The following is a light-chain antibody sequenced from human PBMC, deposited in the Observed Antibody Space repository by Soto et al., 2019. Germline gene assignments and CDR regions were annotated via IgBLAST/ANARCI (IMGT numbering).Light chain of an antibody. V-gene: IGKV3-15*01. CDR1: QSVGNN. CDR3: QQYNKWPWT. Sequence: ENVLTQSPATLSLSPGEGATLSCRASQSVGNNLAWYQQKPGQAPRLLIYGASTRATGIPARFSGTGSGTEFTLTISSLQSEDFAVYYCQQYNKWPWTFGQGTKVDIK. J-gene: IGKJ1*01. CDR2: GAS.